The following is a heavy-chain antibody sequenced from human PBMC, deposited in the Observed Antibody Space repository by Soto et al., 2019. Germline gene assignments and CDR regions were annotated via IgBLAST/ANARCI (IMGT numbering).Heavy chain of an antibody. J-gene: IGHJ6*02. D-gene: IGHD2-8*01. CDR3: MVYAIAPYYYYGMDV. V-gene: IGHV3-30*03. Sequence: VRQAPGKGLEWVAVISYDGSNKYYADSVKGRFTISRDNSKNTLYLQMNSLRAEDTTVYYCMVYAIAPYYYYGMDVWGQGTTVTVSS. CDR2: ISYDGSNK.